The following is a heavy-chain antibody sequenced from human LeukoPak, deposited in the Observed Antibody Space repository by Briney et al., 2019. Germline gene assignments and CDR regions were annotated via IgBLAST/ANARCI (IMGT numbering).Heavy chain of an antibody. D-gene: IGHD2-2*01. V-gene: IGHV4-30-4*08. J-gene: IGHJ4*02. CDR2: IYYSGST. Sequence: SQTLSLTCTVSGGSISSGDYYWSWIRQPPGKGLEWIGYIYYSGSTYYNPSLKSRVTISVATSKNQFSLKLSSVTAADTAVYYCATRLDDSSTSCYANLDYRGQGTLVTVSS. CDR1: GGSISSGDYY. CDR3: ATRLDDSSTSCYANLDY.